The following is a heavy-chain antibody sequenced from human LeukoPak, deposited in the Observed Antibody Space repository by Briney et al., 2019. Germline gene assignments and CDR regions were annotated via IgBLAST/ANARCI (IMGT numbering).Heavy chain of an antibody. D-gene: IGHD3-22*01. CDR1: GGTFSSYA. V-gene: IGHV1-69*04. CDR2: IIPILGTA. J-gene: IGHJ6*02. Sequence: ASVKVSCKASGGTFSSYAISWVRQAPGQGLEWMGRIIPILGTANYAQKFQGRVAITADKSTSTAYMELSSLRSEDTAVYYCARRSPYYYDSSGYVSYYYYGMDVWGQGTTVTVSS. CDR3: ARRSPYYYDSSGYVSYYYYGMDV.